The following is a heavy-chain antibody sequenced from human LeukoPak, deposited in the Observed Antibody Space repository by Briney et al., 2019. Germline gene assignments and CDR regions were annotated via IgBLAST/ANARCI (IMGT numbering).Heavy chain of an antibody. V-gene: IGHV4-38-2*02. CDR3: ARLNDFWSGYYPTPGNAFDI. CDR1: GYSIGSGYY. D-gene: IGHD3-3*01. CDR2: IYHSGST. Sequence: SETLSLTCTVSGYSIGSGYYWGWIRQPPGKGLEWIGSIYHSGSTYYNPSLKSRVTISVDTSKNQFSLKLSSVTAADTAVYYCARLNDFWSGYYPTPGNAFDIWGQGTMVTVSS. J-gene: IGHJ3*02.